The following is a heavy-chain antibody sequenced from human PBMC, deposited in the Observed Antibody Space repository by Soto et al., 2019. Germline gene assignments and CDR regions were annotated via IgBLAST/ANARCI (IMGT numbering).Heavy chain of an antibody. V-gene: IGHV3-21*01. Sequence: GGSLRLSCAASGFTFSSYSMNWVRQAPGKGLEWVSSISSSSSYIYYADSVKGRFTISRDNAKNSLYLQMNSLRAEDTAVYYCARDREDIVGYYYMDVWGKGTTVTVSS. CDR3: ARDREDIVGYYYMDV. CDR1: GFTFSSYS. J-gene: IGHJ6*03. D-gene: IGHD2-15*01. CDR2: ISSSSSYI.